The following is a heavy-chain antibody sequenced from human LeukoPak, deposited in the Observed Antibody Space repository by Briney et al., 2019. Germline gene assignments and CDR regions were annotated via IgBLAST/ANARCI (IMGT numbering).Heavy chain of an antibody. CDR2: ITGSGGST. Sequence: GGSLRLSCAASGFTFSSYAISWVRHAPGKGLEWVSAITGSGGSTHYADSVKGRFTISRDNPQNTLYLEMNSLRDGATHVYYCAKRRGGRAVPSPFDYGGQGTLVTVPS. V-gene: IGHV3-23*01. J-gene: IGHJ4*02. D-gene: IGHD3-16*01. CDR3: AKRRGGRAVPSPFDY. CDR1: GFTFSSYA.